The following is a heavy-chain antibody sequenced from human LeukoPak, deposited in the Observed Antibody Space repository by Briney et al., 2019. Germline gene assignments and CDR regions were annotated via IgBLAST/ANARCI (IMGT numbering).Heavy chain of an antibody. CDR2: ISGSGGST. CDR1: GLTFSSYA. Sequence: GGSLRLSCAVSGLTFSSYAMSWVRQAPGKGLEWVSAISGSGGSTYYADSVKGRFTISRDNSKNTLYLQMNSLRAEDTAVYYCAKDSSSGYYYPFDYWGQGTLVTVSS. D-gene: IGHD3-22*01. V-gene: IGHV3-23*01. CDR3: AKDSSSGYYYPFDY. J-gene: IGHJ4*02.